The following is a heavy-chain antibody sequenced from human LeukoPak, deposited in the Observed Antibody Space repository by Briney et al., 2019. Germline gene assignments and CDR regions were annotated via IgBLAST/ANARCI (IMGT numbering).Heavy chain of an antibody. CDR2: ISAYNGNT. J-gene: IGHJ6*03. CDR3: ARDRVVPAAIYYYYMDV. Sequence: ASVKVSCKASGYTFTSYGISWVRQAPGQGLEWMGWISAYNGNTNYAQKLQDRVTMTTDTSTSTAYMELRSLRSDDTAVYYCARDRVVPAAIYYYYMDVWGKGTTVTVSS. CDR1: GYTFTSYG. V-gene: IGHV1-18*01. D-gene: IGHD2-2*01.